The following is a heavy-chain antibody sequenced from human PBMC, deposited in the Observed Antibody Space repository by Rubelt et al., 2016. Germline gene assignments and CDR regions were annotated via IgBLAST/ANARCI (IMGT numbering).Heavy chain of an antibody. CDR1: GIAFDSYY. Sequence: EVQLVESGGGLVQPGGSLRLSCVAPGIAFDSYYMSWVRQAPGKGLEWVANIAKDGSAKNYGDSGKGRFTISRDNARNSLYLQMNSLRVEDTAVYFCARGRGWISDDWGQGTLVIVSS. J-gene: IGHJ4*02. CDR2: IAKDGSAK. D-gene: IGHD6-19*01. CDR3: ARGRGWISDD. V-gene: IGHV3-7*03.